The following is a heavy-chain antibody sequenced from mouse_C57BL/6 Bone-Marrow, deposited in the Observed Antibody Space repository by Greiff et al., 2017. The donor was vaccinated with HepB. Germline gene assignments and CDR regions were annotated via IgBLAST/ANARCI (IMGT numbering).Heavy chain of an antibody. Sequence: VQLQQSGPVLVKPGASVKMSCKASGYTFTDYYMNWVKQSHGKSLEWIGVINPYNGGTSYNQKFKGKATLTVDKSSSTAYMELNSLTSEDSAVYYCARYYYYAMDYWGQGTSVTVSS. CDR1: GYTFTDYY. CDR3: ARYYYYAMDY. J-gene: IGHJ4*01. V-gene: IGHV1-19*01. CDR2: INPYNGGT.